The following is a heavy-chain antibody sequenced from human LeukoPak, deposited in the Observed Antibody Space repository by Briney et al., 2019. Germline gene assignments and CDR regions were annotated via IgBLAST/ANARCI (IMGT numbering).Heavy chain of an antibody. Sequence: PGGSLRLSCAASGFTFSSYGMHWVRQAPGKGLEWVAFIRYDGSNKYYADSVKGRFTISRDNSKNTLYLQINSLRAEDTAVYYCAKGKDIVVVPAATLDYWGQGTLVTVSS. CDR2: IRYDGSNK. J-gene: IGHJ4*02. CDR3: AKGKDIVVVPAATLDY. CDR1: GFTFSSYG. V-gene: IGHV3-30*02. D-gene: IGHD2-2*01.